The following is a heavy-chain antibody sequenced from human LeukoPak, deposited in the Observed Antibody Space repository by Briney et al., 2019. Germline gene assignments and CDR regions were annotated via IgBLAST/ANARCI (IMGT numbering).Heavy chain of an antibody. D-gene: IGHD4-17*01. Sequence: GGSLRLSCAASGFTFSSYSMNWVRQAPGKGLEWVSSISSSSSYIYYADSVKGRFTISRDNAKNSLYLQMNSLRAEDTAVYYCARDLGYGDYPDYWGQGTLVTVSS. V-gene: IGHV3-21*04. CDR1: GFTFSSYS. CDR2: ISSSSSYI. J-gene: IGHJ4*02. CDR3: ARDLGYGDYPDY.